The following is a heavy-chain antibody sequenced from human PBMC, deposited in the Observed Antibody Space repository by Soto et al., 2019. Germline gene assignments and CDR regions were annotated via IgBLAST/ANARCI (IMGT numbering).Heavy chain of an antibody. Sequence: SETVSLTCIVSGGSISEKYWNWVRQPPGKGLEWIGLIFANGHTDYNPSLKSRVTMSVDASKNQFSLRLTSMTAADTAVYYCVASLAASGLNWLDPWGRGTLVPVSS. CDR1: GGSISEKY. CDR3: VASLAASGLNWLDP. J-gene: IGHJ5*02. V-gene: IGHV4-4*07. CDR2: IFANGHT. D-gene: IGHD6-13*01.